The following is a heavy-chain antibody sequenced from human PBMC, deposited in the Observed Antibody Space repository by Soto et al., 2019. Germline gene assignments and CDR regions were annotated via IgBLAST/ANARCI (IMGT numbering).Heavy chain of an antibody. V-gene: IGHV3-9*01. D-gene: IGHD6-19*01. CDR1: GFTFDDYA. CDR3: AKEIGLAVADDYYYYGMDV. CDR2: ISWNSGSI. Sequence: GGSLRLSCAASGFTFDDYAMHWVRQAPGKGLEWVSGISWNSGSIGYADSVKGRFTISRDNAKNSLYLQMNSLRAEDTALYYCAKEIGLAVADDYYYYGMDVWGQGTTVTVSS. J-gene: IGHJ6*02.